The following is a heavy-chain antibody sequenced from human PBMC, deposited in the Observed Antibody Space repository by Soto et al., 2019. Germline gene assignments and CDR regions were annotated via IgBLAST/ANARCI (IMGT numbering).Heavy chain of an antibody. CDR2: IIPIFGTA. CDR3: AKEKRGEDYYDSSGYAHDAFDI. CDR1: GGTFSSYA. J-gene: IGHJ3*02. V-gene: IGHV1-69*13. D-gene: IGHD3-22*01. Sequence: PVKVSCKASGGTFSSYAISWVRQAPGQGLEWMGGIIPIFGTANYAQKFQGRVTITADESTSTAYMELSSLRSEDTAVYYCAKEKRGEDYYDSSGYAHDAFDIWGQGTMVTVSS.